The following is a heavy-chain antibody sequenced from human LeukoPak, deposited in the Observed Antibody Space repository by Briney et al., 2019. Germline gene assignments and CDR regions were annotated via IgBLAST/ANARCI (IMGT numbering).Heavy chain of an antibody. CDR1: GFTVSSNY. CDR3: ASTEAYDYVWGSYRFSY. V-gene: IGHV3-53*01. J-gene: IGHJ4*02. D-gene: IGHD3-16*02. CDR2: IYSGGST. Sequence: GGSLRLSWAASGFTVSSNYMSWVRQAPGKGLEWVSVIYSGGSTYYADSVKGRFTISRDNSKNTLYLQMNSLRAEDTAVYYCASTEAYDYVWGSYRFSYWGQGTLVTVSS.